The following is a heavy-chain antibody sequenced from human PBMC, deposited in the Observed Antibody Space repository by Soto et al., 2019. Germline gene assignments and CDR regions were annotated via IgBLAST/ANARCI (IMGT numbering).Heavy chain of an antibody. V-gene: IGHV4-34*01. Sequence: QVQLQQWGAGLLKPSETLSLTCAVYGGSFSGYYWTWIRQPPGTGLEWIGEINHSGSTNYNPPLKSRVTISVDTSENPFSLKLTSVTAADTAVYYCARDKITGLVDYWGQGTRVTVSS. CDR3: ARDKITGLVDY. CDR1: GGSFSGYY. CDR2: INHSGST. J-gene: IGHJ4*02. D-gene: IGHD2-8*02.